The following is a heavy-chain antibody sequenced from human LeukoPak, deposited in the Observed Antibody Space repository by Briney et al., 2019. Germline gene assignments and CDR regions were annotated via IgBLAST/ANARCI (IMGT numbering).Heavy chain of an antibody. V-gene: IGHV3-7*01. J-gene: IGHJ4*02. CDR3: VRWGVAADMQD. CDR2: INPDGSDT. CDR1: GFTFRTYE. Sequence: GGSLRLSCVDSGFTFRTYEMTWVRQAPGKGLEWVANINPDGSDTYYVDSVKGRFTISRDNAKKSTFLQMNSLRVEETALYYCVRWGVAADMQDWGQGTMVSVSS. D-gene: IGHD2-2*01.